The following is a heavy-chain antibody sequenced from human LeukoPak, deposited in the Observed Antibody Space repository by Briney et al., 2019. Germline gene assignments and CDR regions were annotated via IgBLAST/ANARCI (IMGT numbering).Heavy chain of an antibody. D-gene: IGHD1-7*01. V-gene: IGHV1-18*01. Sequence: ASVKVSCKASGYTFTSYGISWVRQAPGQGLEWMGWISAYNGNTNYAQKLQGRVTMTTDASTSTAYMELRSLRSDDTAVYYCARNYHPGDGADDWFDPWGQGTLVTVSS. J-gene: IGHJ5*02. CDR3: ARNYHPGDGADDWFDP. CDR2: ISAYNGNT. CDR1: GYTFTSYG.